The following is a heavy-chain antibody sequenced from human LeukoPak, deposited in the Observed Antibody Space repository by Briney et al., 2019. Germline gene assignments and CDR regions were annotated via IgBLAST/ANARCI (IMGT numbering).Heavy chain of an antibody. D-gene: IGHD6-19*01. CDR2: VYYSGST. J-gene: IGHJ3*02. Sequence: RSSETLSLTCTVSGGSINSYFWSWIRQPPGKGLEWIGYVYYSGSTNYNPSLQSRVTISVDTSKNQFSLKLNSVTAADTAVYYCARHPSGSPRGFAFDIWGQGTMVTVSS. V-gene: IGHV4-59*08. CDR1: GGSINSYF. CDR3: ARHPSGSPRGFAFDI.